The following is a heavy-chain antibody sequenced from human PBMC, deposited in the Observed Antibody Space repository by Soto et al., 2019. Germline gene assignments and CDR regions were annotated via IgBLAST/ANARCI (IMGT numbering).Heavy chain of an antibody. CDR3: ARHTKMTTSISYYYYMDV. CDR1: GGSISSYY. CDR2: IYYSGST. Sequence: SETLSLTCTVSGGSISSYYWSWIRQPPGKGLEWIGYIYYSGSTNYNPSLKSRVTISVDTSKNQFSLKLSSVTAADTAVYYCARHTKMTTSISYYYYMDVWGKGTTVTVSS. V-gene: IGHV4-59*08. J-gene: IGHJ6*03. D-gene: IGHD4-17*01.